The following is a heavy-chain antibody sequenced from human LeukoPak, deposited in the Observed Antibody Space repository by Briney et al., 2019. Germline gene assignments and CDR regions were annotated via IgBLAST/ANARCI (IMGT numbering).Heavy chain of an antibody. CDR3: AGGATYCSSTSCYAGWFDP. Sequence: ASVKVSCKASGGTFSSYATSWVRQAPGQGLEWMGGIIPIFGTANYAQKFQGRVTITADESTSTAYMELSSLRSEDTAVYYCAGGATYCSSTSCYAGWFDPWGQGTLVTVSS. J-gene: IGHJ5*02. CDR1: GGTFSSYA. D-gene: IGHD2-2*01. V-gene: IGHV1-69*13. CDR2: IIPIFGTA.